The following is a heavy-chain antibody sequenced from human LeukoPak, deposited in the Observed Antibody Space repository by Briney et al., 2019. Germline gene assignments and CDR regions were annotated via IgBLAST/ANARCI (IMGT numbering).Heavy chain of an antibody. V-gene: IGHV4-34*01. Sequence: SETLSLTCAVYGGSFSGYYWSWIRQPPGKGLEWIGEINHSGSTNYNPSLKSRVTISVDTSKNQFSLKLSSVTAADTAVYYCARERTLQALDPWGRGTLVTVSS. CDR2: INHSGST. D-gene: IGHD1/OR15-1a*01. CDR3: ARERTLQALDP. CDR1: GGSFSGYY. J-gene: IGHJ5*02.